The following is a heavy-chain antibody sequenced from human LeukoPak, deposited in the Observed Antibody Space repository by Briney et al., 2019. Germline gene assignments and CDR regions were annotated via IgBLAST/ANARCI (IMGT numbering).Heavy chain of an antibody. CDR1: GGSISSGGYS. V-gene: IGHV4-30-4*07. J-gene: IGHJ4*02. D-gene: IGHD3-10*01. CDR2: IYYSGST. CDR3: ARARGFGELRLDY. Sequence: PSETVSLTCAVSGGSISSGGYSWSWIRQPPGKGLEWIGYIYYSGSTYYNPSLKSRVTISVDTSKNQFSLKLSSVTAADTAVYYCARARGFGELRLDYWGQGTLVTVSS.